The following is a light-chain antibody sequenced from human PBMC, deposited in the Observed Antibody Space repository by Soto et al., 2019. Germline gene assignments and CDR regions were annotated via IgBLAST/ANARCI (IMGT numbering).Light chain of an antibody. CDR2: DVT. J-gene: IGLJ2*01. Sequence: QSVLTQPRSVSGSPGQSVTVSCTGTSRDVGIYNYVSWYQQRPGTAPKVMIYDVTKRPSGVPDRFSGSKSANTASLTTSGLQADDEADYYCCSYAGNYTLLFGGGTKVTVL. CDR1: SRDVGIYNY. V-gene: IGLV2-11*01. CDR3: CSYAGNYTLL.